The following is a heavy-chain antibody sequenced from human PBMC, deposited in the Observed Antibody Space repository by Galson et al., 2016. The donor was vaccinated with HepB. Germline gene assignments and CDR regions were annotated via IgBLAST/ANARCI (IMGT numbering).Heavy chain of an antibody. V-gene: IGHV4-39*01. CDR2: IFYTGSP. CDR1: GGSISSSSYY. J-gene: IGHJ3*02. D-gene: IGHD2-15*01. Sequence: ETLSLTRTVSGGSISSSSYYWGWIRQPPGKGLEWIGYIFYTGSPYYNPSLKSRVTISVDTSKNQFSLKLNSVTAADTAVYYCARPILSRRYALDIWGQGTMVIVSS. CDR3: ARPILSRRYALDI.